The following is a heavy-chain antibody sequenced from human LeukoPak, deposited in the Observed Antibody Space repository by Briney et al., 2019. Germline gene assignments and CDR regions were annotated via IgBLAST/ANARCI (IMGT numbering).Heavy chain of an antibody. J-gene: IGHJ4*02. CDR1: AYSISSGYY. Sequence: KPSETLSLTCAVSAYSISSGYYWGWIRQPPGQGLEWIGSIYHSGSTYYNPSLKSQVTISVDTSKNQFSLKLSSVTAADTAVYYCARGDSYGPFDYWGQGTLVTVSS. CDR3: ARGDSYGPFDY. D-gene: IGHD5-18*01. V-gene: IGHV4-38-2*01. CDR2: IYHSGST.